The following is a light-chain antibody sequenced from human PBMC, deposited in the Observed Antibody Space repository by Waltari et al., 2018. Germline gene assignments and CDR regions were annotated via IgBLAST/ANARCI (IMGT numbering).Light chain of an antibody. J-gene: IGLJ2*01. V-gene: IGLV2-23*02. CDR1: NSDVGHYNL. Sequence: QSALTQPASVSGSPAQSTTISCTGTNSDVGHYNLVSSYQQHPGKAPKLMIYEVSKRPSGVSNRFSGSKSGNTASLTISGLQAEDEADYYCCSYAGSHTFVVFGGGTKLTVL. CDR3: CSYAGSHTFVV. CDR2: EVS.